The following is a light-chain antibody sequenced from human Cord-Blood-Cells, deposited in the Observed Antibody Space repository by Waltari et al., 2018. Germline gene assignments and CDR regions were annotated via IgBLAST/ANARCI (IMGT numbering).Light chain of an antibody. J-gene: IGLJ3*02. CDR2: EGS. V-gene: IGLV2-23*01. Sequence: QSALTQPASVSGSPGQSITISCTGTSSDVGSYNLVSWYQQQPGKAPKLIIYEGSKRPSGVSNRFSGSKSGNTASLTISGLQAEDEADYYCCSYAGSSRVFGGGTKLTVL. CDR3: CSYAGSSRV. CDR1: SSDVGSYNL.